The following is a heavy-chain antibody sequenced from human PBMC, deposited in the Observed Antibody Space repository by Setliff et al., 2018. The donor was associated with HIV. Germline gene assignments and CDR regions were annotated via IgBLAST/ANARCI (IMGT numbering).Heavy chain of an antibody. D-gene: IGHD2-2*01. V-gene: IGHV3-21*04. CDR3: ARGGDIVVVPAPMSYGMDV. J-gene: IGHJ6*02. CDR1: GFTFNSYN. Sequence: PGGSLRLSCAASGFTFNSYNMNWVRQAPGKGLEWVSSISSTSSYIYYADSVKGRFTISRDNSKNTLFLQVKSLTAEDTAVHYCARGGDIVVVPAPMSYGMDVWGQGTTVTVSS. CDR2: ISSTSSYI.